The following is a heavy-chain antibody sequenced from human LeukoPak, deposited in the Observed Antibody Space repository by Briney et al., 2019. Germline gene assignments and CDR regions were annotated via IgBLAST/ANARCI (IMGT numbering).Heavy chain of an antibody. CDR2: ISSSGTTI. J-gene: IGHJ6*03. CDR3: AKGRGWEASYYYYYMDV. CDR1: RFTFSDYY. V-gene: IGHV3-11*04. D-gene: IGHD1-26*01. Sequence: GGSLRLSCATSRFTFSDYYMTWIRQAPGKGLEWVSYISSSGTTIYYADSVKGRFTISRDNAKNSLYLQMNSLRAEDTAVYYCAKGRGWEASYYYYYMDVWGKGTTVTISS.